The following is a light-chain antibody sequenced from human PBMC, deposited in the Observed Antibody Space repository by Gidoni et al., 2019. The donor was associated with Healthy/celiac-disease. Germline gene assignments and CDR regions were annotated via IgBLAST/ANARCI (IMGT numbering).Light chain of an antibody. V-gene: IGKV1-33*01. CDR2: DAS. CDR3: QQYDNLPPFT. Sequence: DIQMPQSPSSLSASVGDRVTITCQASQDIRNYLNWYQQKPGKAPKLLIYDASNLETGVPSRCSGSGSGTDCTVTISSLQPEDIATYYCQQYDNLPPFTFGGGTKVEIK. J-gene: IGKJ4*01. CDR1: QDIRNY.